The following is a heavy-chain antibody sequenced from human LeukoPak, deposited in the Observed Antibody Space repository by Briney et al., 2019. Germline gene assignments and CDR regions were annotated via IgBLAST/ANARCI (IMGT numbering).Heavy chain of an antibody. CDR1: GYTFTGYY. V-gene: IGHV1-2*02. D-gene: IGHD1-7*01. CDR3: ARSSQGTGTTSEHAFDI. CDR2: INPNSGGT. Sequence: ASVKVSCKASGYTFTGYYMHWVRQAPGQGLEWMGWINPNSGGTNYAQKFQGRVTMTRDTSISTAYMELSRLRSDDTAVYYCARSSQGTGTTSEHAFDIWGQGTMVTVSS. J-gene: IGHJ3*02.